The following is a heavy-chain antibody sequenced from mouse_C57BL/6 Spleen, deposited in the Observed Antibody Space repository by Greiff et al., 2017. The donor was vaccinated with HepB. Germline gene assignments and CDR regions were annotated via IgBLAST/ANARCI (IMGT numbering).Heavy chain of an antibody. CDR1: GYAFSSSW. CDR3: ARGDYDTAWFAY. Sequence: VQVVESGPELVKPGASVKISCKASGYAFSSSWMNWVKQRPGKGLEWIGRIYPGDGDTNYNGKFKGKATLTADKSSSTAYMQLSSLTSEDSAVYFCARGDYDTAWFAYWGQGTLVTVSA. V-gene: IGHV1-82*01. J-gene: IGHJ3*01. D-gene: IGHD2-4*01. CDR2: IYPGDGDT.